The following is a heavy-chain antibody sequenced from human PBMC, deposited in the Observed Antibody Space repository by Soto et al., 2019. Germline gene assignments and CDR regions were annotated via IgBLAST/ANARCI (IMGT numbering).Heavy chain of an antibody. CDR2: IYYSGST. CDR1: GGSISSSSYY. V-gene: IGHV4-39*01. Sequence: KTWETLSLTCTVSGGSISSSSYYWGWIRQPPGKGLEWIGSIYYSGSTYYNPSLKSRVTISVDTSKNQFSLKLSSVTAADTAVYYCARLGGYYQSLDPWGPGTLVT. D-gene: IGHD3-22*01. J-gene: IGHJ5*02. CDR3: ARLGGYYQSLDP.